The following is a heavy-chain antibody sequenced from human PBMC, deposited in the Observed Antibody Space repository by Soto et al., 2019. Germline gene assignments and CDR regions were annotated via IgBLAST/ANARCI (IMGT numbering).Heavy chain of an antibody. J-gene: IGHJ4*02. Sequence: PGGSLRLSCAASGFTFSAYNLNWVRQAPGKGLEWVSSISAASSFKYYADSVKGRFTISRDNAKNSLFLQMNSLRAEDTAVYYCARDKASGSFQPYYFDYWGQGALVTVSS. CDR3: ARDKASGSFQPYYFDY. CDR1: GFTFSAYN. D-gene: IGHD3-10*01. CDR2: ISAASSFK. V-gene: IGHV3-21*01.